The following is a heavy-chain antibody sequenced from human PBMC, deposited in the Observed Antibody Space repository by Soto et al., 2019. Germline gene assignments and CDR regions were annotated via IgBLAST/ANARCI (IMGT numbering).Heavy chain of an antibody. J-gene: IGHJ3*02. CDR2: ISASGAST. V-gene: IGHV3-23*01. CDR3: AKDCRGILTGYNNDAFDI. Sequence: GGSLRLSCAASGFTFSSYAMSWVRQAPGKGLEWVSGISASGASTYYAGSVKGRFTISRDNSKYTLYLQMNSLRAVDTAVYFCAKDCRGILTGYNNDAFDIWGHGTTVTVSS. D-gene: IGHD3-9*01. CDR1: GFTFSSYA.